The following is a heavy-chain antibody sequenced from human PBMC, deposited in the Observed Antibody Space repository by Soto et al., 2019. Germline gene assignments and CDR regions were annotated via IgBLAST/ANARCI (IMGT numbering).Heavy chain of an antibody. CDR2: IWYDGSNK. CDR1: GFTFSSYG. J-gene: IGHJ6*03. V-gene: IGHV3-33*01. D-gene: IGHD2-2*01. Sequence: GGSLRLSCAASGFTFSSYGMHWVRQAPGKGLEWVAVIWYDGSNKYYADSVKGRFTISRDNSKNTLYLQMNSLRAEDTAVYYCARDSCSSTSCYARYYYYYMDVWGKGTTVTVSS. CDR3: ARDSCSSTSCYARYYYYYMDV.